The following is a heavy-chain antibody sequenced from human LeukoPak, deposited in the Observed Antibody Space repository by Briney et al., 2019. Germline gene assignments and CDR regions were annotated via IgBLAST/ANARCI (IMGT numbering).Heavy chain of an antibody. V-gene: IGHV4-39*01. Sequence: SETLSLTCTVSGGSISGSSYFWGWIRQPPGKGLEWIGSIYYSGSTYYNPSLKSRVTISVDTSKNQFSLKLSSVTAADTAVYYCASIPDCTNGVCYVTTFDYWGQGTLVTVSS. J-gene: IGHJ4*02. CDR3: ASIPDCTNGVCYVTTFDY. CDR2: IYYSGST. CDR1: GGSISGSSYF. D-gene: IGHD2-8*01.